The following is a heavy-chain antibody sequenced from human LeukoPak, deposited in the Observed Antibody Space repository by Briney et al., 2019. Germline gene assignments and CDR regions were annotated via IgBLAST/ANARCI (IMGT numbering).Heavy chain of an antibody. CDR2: IKNKANSYTT. CDR1: GFTFSDHY. V-gene: IGHV3-72*01. CDR3: ARLSRPRGSGWYYFDY. Sequence: GGSLRLSCAGSGFTFSDHYMDWVRQAPGKGLEWVGRIKNKANSYTTKCAASVEGRFTISRDDSKNSVYLQMNSLKTEDTAIYYCARLSRPRGSGWYYFDYWGQGTLVTVSS. D-gene: IGHD6-19*01. J-gene: IGHJ4*02.